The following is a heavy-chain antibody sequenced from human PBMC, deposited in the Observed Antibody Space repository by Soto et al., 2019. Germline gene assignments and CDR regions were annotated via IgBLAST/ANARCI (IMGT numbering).Heavy chain of an antibody. CDR2: INAGVDGT. D-gene: IGHD3-10*01. Sequence: QVQLVQSGPGMMQPGASVKVSCKASGYASLSYAMHWVRQVHGQVYEWLGWINAGVDGTMYSERFQGRVRITRDTPANTVYMDLNALTSEDTAVYSCAREVPGVTSFDYWGQGTLVIVSS. J-gene: IGHJ4*02. CDR3: AREVPGVTSFDY. CDR1: GYASLSYA. V-gene: IGHV1-3*01.